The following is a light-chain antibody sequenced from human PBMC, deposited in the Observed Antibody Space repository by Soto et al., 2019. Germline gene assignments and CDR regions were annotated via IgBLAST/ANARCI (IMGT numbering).Light chain of an antibody. CDR2: GAS. V-gene: IGKV3-15*01. CDR3: QQYNNWPPGT. CDR1: QSVSSN. Sequence: EIVMTQSPATLSVSPGERATLSCRASQSVSSNLAWYQQKPGQAHRLLIYGASTRATGIPARFSGSGSGTEFTLTLSSLQSEDCAVYYCQQYNNWPPGTFGQGTKVEIK. J-gene: IGKJ1*01.